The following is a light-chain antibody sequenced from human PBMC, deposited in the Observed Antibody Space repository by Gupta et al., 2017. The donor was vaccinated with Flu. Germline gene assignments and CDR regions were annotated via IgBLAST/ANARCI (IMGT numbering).Light chain of an antibody. CDR2: DND. J-gene: IGLJ2*01. Sequence: NFILTQPHSVSASPGKTVTISCTRSSGSIASNYVQWYQQRPGSNHTPVIDDNDHRPSGVPDRFAGSIYSSYNSATLTISGVKAEDEADYYCPSFASSDQVFGGGTKLTVL. CDR1: SGSIASNY. CDR3: PSFASSDQV. V-gene: IGLV6-57*01.